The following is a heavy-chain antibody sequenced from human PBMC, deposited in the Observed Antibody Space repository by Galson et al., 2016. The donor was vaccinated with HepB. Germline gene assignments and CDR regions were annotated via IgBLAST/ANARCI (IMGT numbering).Heavy chain of an antibody. Sequence: QSGAEVKKTGESLKISCKASGYTFTNYWIGWVRQLPGKGLEWMGVIYPGDSDTRYSPSFQGQVTMSADTSITTAYLQWSSLKAPDTAMYYGARRERGCSGGSYSPYYFDAGGQGTLVTVSS. D-gene: IGHD2-15*01. J-gene: IGHJ4*02. CDR3: ARRERGCSGGSYSPYYFDA. V-gene: IGHV5-51*01. CDR2: IYPGDSDT. CDR1: GYTFTNYW.